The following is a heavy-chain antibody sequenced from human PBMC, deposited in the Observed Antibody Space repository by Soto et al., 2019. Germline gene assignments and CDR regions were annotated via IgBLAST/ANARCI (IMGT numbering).Heavy chain of an antibody. CDR3: TRGYGDYVRDY. Sequence: EVQLVESGGGLVQPGGSLKLSCAVSGFTFSGSAMHWVRQAPGKGLEWVGRIRRKSNSYATAYAASVKGRFTISRDDSKNTAYLQMNSLKTEDTAVYYCTRGYGDYVRDYWGQGTLVTVSS. V-gene: IGHV3-73*01. J-gene: IGHJ4*02. CDR2: IRRKSNSYAT. CDR1: GFTFSGSA. D-gene: IGHD4-17*01.